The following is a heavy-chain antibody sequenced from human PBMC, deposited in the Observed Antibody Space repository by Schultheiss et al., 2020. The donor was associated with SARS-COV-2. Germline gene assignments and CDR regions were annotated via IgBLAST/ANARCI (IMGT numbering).Heavy chain of an antibody. CDR3: ARKDGGQILN. D-gene: IGHD4-23*01. V-gene: IGHV4-4*07. Sequence: GSLRLSCTVSGGSISSYYWSWIRQPPGKGLEWIGRIFTSGSTTYNPSLKSRVTMSVDTSKNQFSLKLSSVTAADTAVYYCARKDGGQILNWGQGTLVTVSS. J-gene: IGHJ4*02. CDR2: IFTSGST. CDR1: GGSISSYY.